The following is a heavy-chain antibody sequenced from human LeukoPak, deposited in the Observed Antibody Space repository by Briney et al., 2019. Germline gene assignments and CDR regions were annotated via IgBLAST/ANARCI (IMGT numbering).Heavy chain of an antibody. CDR3: ARTPIFCSGGSCYGWFDP. J-gene: IGHJ5*02. CDR1: GDSISSYY. D-gene: IGHD2-15*01. V-gene: IGHV4-38-2*02. Sequence: SETLSLTCTVSGDSISSYYWSWIRQPPGKGLEWIGSIYHSGSTYYNPSLKSRVTISVDTSKNQFSLKLSSVTAADTAVYYCARTPIFCSGGSCYGWFDPWGQGTLVTVSS. CDR2: IYHSGST.